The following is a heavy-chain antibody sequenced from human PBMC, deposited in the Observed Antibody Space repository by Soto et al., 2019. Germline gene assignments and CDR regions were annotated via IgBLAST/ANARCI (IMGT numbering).Heavy chain of an antibody. V-gene: IGHV4-30-2*01. CDR2: IYHSGTT. J-gene: IGHJ5*02. CDR3: ARPQFYPGSANYYNLMFDP. Sequence: PXARLSLTCAVCGGSFSAAHYSWGWSRQPPGGGVEWIGYIYHSGTTLYNPSLKTRLTISLDRSNNRFSLTLNSMTAADTAVYYCARPQFYPGSANYYNLMFDPCGQRTQVTGPS. CDR1: GGSFSAAHYS. D-gene: IGHD3-10*01.